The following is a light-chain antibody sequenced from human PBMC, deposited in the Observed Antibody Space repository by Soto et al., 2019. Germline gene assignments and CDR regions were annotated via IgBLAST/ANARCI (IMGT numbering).Light chain of an antibody. CDR3: QQANNFPLT. V-gene: IGKV1-12*01. J-gene: IGKJ4*01. CDR1: QDLGTW. CDR2: AAS. Sequence: DIQMTQSPSSVSASVGDRVTITCRASQDLGTWLAWYQQKPGRAPKLLIYAASSLQSGVPSRFSGSGSGTDFTLTISSLQTEDYATYYCQQANNFPLTFGGGTKVEIK.